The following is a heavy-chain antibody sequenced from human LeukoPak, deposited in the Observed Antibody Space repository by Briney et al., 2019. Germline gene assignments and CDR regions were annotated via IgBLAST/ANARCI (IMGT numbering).Heavy chain of an antibody. D-gene: IGHD6-13*01. CDR1: GFTFGNYG. V-gene: IGHV3-30*02. Sequence: PGGSLRLSCATSGFTFGNYGMHWVRQAPGKGLEWVAFLRYDGNNNYADSVKGRFTISRDNSKNTLSLQMNSLRAEDTALYYCAKDSSKWSLDSWGRGTLVTVSS. CDR2: LRYDGNN. J-gene: IGHJ4*02. CDR3: AKDSSKWSLDS.